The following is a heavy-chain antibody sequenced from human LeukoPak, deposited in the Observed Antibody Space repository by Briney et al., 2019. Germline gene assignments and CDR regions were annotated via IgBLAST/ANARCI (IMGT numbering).Heavy chain of an antibody. D-gene: IGHD3-10*01. J-gene: IGHJ4*02. Sequence: GGSLRLSCAASGFTFSSYGMSWVRQAPGKGLEWVSAITGSGGSTFYADSVKGRFTISRDNSKNTLYLQMNSLRAEDTAVYYCAKRSATQHFDYWGQGTLVTVSS. CDR2: ITGSGGST. V-gene: IGHV3-23*01. CDR1: GFTFSSYG. CDR3: AKRSATQHFDY.